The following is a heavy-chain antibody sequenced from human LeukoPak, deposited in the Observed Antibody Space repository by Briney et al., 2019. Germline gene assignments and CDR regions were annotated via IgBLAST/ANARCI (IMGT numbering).Heavy chain of an antibody. V-gene: IGHV4-59*01. J-gene: IGHJ3*02. CDR3: AREDYDAAGAFDI. Sequence: PSETLSLTCTVSGHSFNSYYWTWIRQPPGKRLEWIGYIYNSVTTSYNPSLKSRVTISVDASKNQFSLKLTSVTAADTAIYYCAREDYDAAGAFDIWGQGTMVTVSS. CDR2: IYNSVTT. CDR1: GHSFNSYY. D-gene: IGHD4/OR15-4a*01.